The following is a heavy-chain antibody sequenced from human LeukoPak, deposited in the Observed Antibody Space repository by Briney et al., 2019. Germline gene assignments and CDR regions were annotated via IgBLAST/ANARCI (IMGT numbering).Heavy chain of an antibody. J-gene: IGHJ5*02. CDR1: GFTFSSYE. CDR2: ISSSGSTM. V-gene: IGHV3-48*03. CDR3: ARQSGGPYNWFDP. D-gene: IGHD2-15*01. Sequence: GGSLRLSCAASGFTFSSYEMNWVRQAPGKGLEWVSYISSSGSTMYYADSVKGRFTISRDNAKNSLYLQMNSLRAEDTAVYFCARQSGGPYNWFDPWGQGTLVTVSS.